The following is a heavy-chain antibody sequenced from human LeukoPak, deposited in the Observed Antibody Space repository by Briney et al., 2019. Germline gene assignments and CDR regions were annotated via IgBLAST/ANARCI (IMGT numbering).Heavy chain of an antibody. D-gene: IGHD5-18*01. CDR3: AKTYSYGPDDYYYYYMDV. V-gene: IGHV3-23*01. Sequence: GGSLRLSCAASGFTVRTTYMSWVRQAPGKGLEWVSAISGSGGSTYYADSVKGRFTISRDNSKNTLYLQMNSLRAEDTAVYYCAKTYSYGPDDYYYYYMDVWGKGTTVTISS. J-gene: IGHJ6*03. CDR1: GFTVRTTY. CDR2: ISGSGGST.